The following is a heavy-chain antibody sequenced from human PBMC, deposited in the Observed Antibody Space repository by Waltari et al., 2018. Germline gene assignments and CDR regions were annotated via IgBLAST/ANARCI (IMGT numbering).Heavy chain of an antibody. V-gene: IGHV4-4*02. CDR1: AGPISSRNW. CDR3: ARRGGGSYLFLY. J-gene: IGHJ4*02. D-gene: IGHD1-26*01. Sequence: QVQLQESGPGLVKPSGTLSLTRALPAGPISSRNWWRRVRQPPGTGLEWIGEIYHSGSTNYNPSLKSRVTISVDKSKNQFSLKLSSVTAADTAVYYCARRGGGSYLFLYWGQGTLVTVSS. CDR2: IYHSGST.